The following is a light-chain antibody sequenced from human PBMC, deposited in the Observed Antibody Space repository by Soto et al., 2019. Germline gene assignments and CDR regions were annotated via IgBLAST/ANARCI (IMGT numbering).Light chain of an antibody. J-gene: IGKJ1*01. V-gene: IGKV3-20*01. CDR2: DTS. Sequence: EIVLTQSPGTLSFSPGERATLSCMASQSVSSSSLAWYQQKPGQAPRLLIYDTSSRATGIPDRFSGSGSGTDFTLTISRLEPEDFAVYYCQQYESSPRTFGQGTTVDIK. CDR1: QSVSSSS. CDR3: QQYESSPRT.